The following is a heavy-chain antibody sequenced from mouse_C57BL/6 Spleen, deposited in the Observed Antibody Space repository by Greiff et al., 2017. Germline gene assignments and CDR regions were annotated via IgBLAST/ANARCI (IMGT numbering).Heavy chain of an antibody. D-gene: IGHD1-1*01. CDR3: TVLSYGSSPWYFDY. CDR1: GFTFSNYW. CDR2: IRLKSDNYAT. J-gene: IGHJ2*01. V-gene: IGHV6-3*01. Sequence: EVKLLESGGGLVQPGGSMKLSCVASGFTFSNYWMNWVRQSPEKGLEWVAQIRLKSDNYATHYAESVKGRFTISRDDSKSSVYLQMNNLRAEDTGIYYCTVLSYGSSPWYFDYWGQGTTLTVSS.